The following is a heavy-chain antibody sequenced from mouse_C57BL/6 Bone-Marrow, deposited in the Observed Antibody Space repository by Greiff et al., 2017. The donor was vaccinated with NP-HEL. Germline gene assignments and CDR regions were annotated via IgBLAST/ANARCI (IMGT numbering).Heavy chain of an antibody. Sequence: VKLMESGPGLVAPSQSLSITCTVSGFSLTSYGVSWVRQPPGKGLEWLGVIWGDGSTNYHSALISRLSISKDNSKSQVFLKLNSLQTDDTATYYCAKHYDFYERAWFAYWGQGTLVTVSA. CDR2: IWGDGST. CDR1: GFSLTSYG. D-gene: IGHD2-4*01. J-gene: IGHJ3*01. CDR3: AKHYDFYERAWFAY. V-gene: IGHV2-3*01.